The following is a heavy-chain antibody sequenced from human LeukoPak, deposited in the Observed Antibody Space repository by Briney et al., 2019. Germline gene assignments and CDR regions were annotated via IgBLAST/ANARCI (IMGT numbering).Heavy chain of an antibody. Sequence: GGSLRLSCAASGFTFSSYSMNWVRQAPGKGLEWVSYISSSSSTIYYADSVKGRFTISRDNAKNSLYLQMNSLRAEDTAVYYCARDRRFSGWYSHPFGEERSAFDIWGQGTMVTVSS. J-gene: IGHJ3*02. D-gene: IGHD6-19*01. CDR3: ARDRRFSGWYSHPFGEERSAFDI. V-gene: IGHV3-48*04. CDR2: ISSSSSTI. CDR1: GFTFSSYS.